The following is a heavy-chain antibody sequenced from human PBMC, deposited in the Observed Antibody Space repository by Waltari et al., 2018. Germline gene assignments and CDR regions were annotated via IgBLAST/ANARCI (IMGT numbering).Heavy chain of an antibody. Sequence: QVDLQQAGPGLVRPSETLSLTCSVSGGFISSHYWGWFRQFPGNGLEWIAFIYYGGDKSYSPSFKGRVTISVDTSKSQVSLGLTAVTAADTAVYFCAGTTWRFGNNIDSWGQGTLVTVSS. D-gene: IGHD3-3*01. J-gene: IGHJ4*02. CDR3: AGTTWRFGNNIDS. V-gene: IGHV4-59*11. CDR2: IYYGGDK. CDR1: GGFISSHY.